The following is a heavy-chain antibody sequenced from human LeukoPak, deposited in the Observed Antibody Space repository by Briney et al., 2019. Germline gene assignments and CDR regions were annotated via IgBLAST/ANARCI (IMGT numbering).Heavy chain of an antibody. CDR2: ISSSSRTI. D-gene: IGHD3-10*01. CDR3: ARDQGYYGSGSTDS. CDR1: GFTFSSYS. Sequence: GGSLRLSCAASGFTFSSYSMNWVRQAPGKGLEWVSYISSSSRTIYYADSVKGRFTISRDNAKNSLYLQMNSLRAEDTAVYYCARDQGYYGSGSTDSWGQGTLVTVSS. V-gene: IGHV3-48*01. J-gene: IGHJ5*02.